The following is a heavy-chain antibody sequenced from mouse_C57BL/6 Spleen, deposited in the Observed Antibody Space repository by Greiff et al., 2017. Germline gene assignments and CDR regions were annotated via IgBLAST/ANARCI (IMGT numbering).Heavy chain of an antibody. J-gene: IGHJ3*01. CDR3: ARSDSNYPGCAY. Sequence: QVQLQQPGAELVRPGSSVKLSCKASGYTFTSYWLDWVKQRPGQGLEWIGNIYPSDSETHYNQQFKDKATLTVDKSSSPAYMQLRSLTSEDSAVYYCARSDSNYPGCAYWGQGTLVTVSA. CDR1: GYTFTSYW. V-gene: IGHV1-61*01. CDR2: IYPSDSET. D-gene: IGHD2-5*01.